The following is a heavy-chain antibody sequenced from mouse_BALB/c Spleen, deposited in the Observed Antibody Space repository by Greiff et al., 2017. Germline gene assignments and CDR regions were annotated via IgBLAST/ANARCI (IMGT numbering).Heavy chain of an antibody. CDR3: ARSRAYDYVVNYAMDY. J-gene: IGHJ4*01. CDR1: GFTFSSFG. CDR2: ISSGSSTI. V-gene: IGHV5-17*02. Sequence: EVHLVESGGGLVQPGGSRKLSCAASGFTFSSFGMHWVRQAPEKGLEWVAYISSGSSTIYYADTVKVRFTISRDNPKNTLFLQMTSLRSEDTAMYYCARSRAYDYVVNYAMDYWGQGTSVTVSS. D-gene: IGHD2-4*01.